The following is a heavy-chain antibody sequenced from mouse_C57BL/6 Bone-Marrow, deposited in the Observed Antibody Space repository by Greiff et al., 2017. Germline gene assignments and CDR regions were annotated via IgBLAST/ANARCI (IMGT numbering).Heavy chain of an antibody. CDR1: GYTFTSYW. V-gene: IGHV1-69*01. CDR2: IDPSDSYT. CDR3: AREDGYYYAMDY. J-gene: IGHJ4*01. Sequence: QVQLQQPGAELVMPGASVKLSCTASGYTFTSYWMHWVKQRPGQGLEWIGEIDPSDSYTNYNQKFKGKSTLTVDKSSSTAYMQLSSLTSEDSAVYYCAREDGYYYAMDYWGQGTSVTVSS. D-gene: IGHD2-3*01.